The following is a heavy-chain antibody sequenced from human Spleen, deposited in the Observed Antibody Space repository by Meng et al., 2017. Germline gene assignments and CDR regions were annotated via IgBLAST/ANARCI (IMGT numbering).Heavy chain of an antibody. CDR1: GFTFSSYG. J-gene: IGHJ4*02. CDR2: ISQDSNSK. CDR3: AREGLYSSGRCGFFDY. D-gene: IGHD6-19*01. Sequence: GESLKIPCAASGFTFSSYGMHWVRQAPGKGLEWVAAISQDSNSKYFADSVKGRFTISRDNSENTVYLQLNSLRPEDTAVYYCAREGLYSSGRCGFFDYWGQGTLVTVSS. V-gene: IGHV3-30*19.